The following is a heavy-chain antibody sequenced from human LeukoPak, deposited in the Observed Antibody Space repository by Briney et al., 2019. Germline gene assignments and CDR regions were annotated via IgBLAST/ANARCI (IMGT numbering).Heavy chain of an antibody. Sequence: PSQTLSLTCTVSGGSISSGAYYWSWIRQPPGKGLEWIGYIYHSGNTHYNPSLKSRVAISVDRSKNQFSLKLSSVTAADTAVYYCAGFLESGYWFDPWGQGTLVTVSS. D-gene: IGHD3-3*01. V-gene: IGHV4-30-2*01. J-gene: IGHJ5*02. CDR2: IYHSGNT. CDR3: AGFLESGYWFDP. CDR1: GGSISSGAYY.